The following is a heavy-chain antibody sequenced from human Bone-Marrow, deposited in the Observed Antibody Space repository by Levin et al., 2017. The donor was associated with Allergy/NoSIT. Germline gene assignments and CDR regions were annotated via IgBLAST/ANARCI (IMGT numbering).Heavy chain of an antibody. CDR3: AKDKGSGSYGGAVDY. D-gene: IGHD1-26*01. CDR1: GFTFDDYA. J-gene: IGHJ4*02. V-gene: IGHV3-9*01. CDR2: ISWNSGSI. Sequence: SLKISCAASGFTFDDYAMHWVRQAPGKGLEWVSGISWNSGSIGYADSVKGRFTISRDNAKNSLYLQMNSLRAEDTALYYCAKDKGSGSYGGAVDYWGQGTLVTVSS.